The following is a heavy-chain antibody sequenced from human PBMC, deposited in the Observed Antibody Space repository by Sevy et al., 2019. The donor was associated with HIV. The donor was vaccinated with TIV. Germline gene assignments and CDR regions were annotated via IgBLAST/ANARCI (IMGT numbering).Heavy chain of an antibody. CDR1: SGSITSLY. CDR3: AGENAWGRGFS. CDR2: IYYNGNT. J-gene: IGHJ5*02. V-gene: IGHV4-59*08. Sequence: SETLSLTCTVSSGSITSLYWGWIRQPPGKGLEWIANIYYNGNTNYNPSLKSRVTISLDTSKNQFSLSLSSVTAADTAIYDGAGENAWGRGFSWGQGTLVTVSS. D-gene: IGHD1-26*01.